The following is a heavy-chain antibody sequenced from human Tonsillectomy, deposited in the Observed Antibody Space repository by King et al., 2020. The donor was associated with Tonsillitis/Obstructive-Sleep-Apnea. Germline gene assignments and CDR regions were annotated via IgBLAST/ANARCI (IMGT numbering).Heavy chain of an antibody. J-gene: IGHJ4*02. CDR2: IYTGGNT. Sequence: VQLVESGGGLVQPGGSLRLSCTVSRFIVSSTYMSWVRQAPGKGLEWVSVIYTGGNTCYADSVKGRFTISRDNSENTVYLQMNSLRAEDTAVNYCARDRYGPLDYWGQGTLVTVSS. CDR3: ARDRYGPLDY. D-gene: IGHD3-16*02. CDR1: RFIVSSTY. V-gene: IGHV3-66*01.